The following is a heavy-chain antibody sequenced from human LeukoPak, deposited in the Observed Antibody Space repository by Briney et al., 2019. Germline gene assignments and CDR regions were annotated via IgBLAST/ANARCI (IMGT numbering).Heavy chain of an antibody. J-gene: IGHJ4*02. V-gene: IGHV1-18*01. Sequence: ASVKVSCKASGYTFTSYGISWVRQAPGQGLEWMGWISAYNGNTNYAQKLQGRVTMTTDTSTSTAYMELRSLRSDDTAVYYCARDHTYYDILTGYDAFDYWGQGTLVTVSS. CDR1: GYTFTSYG. D-gene: IGHD3-9*01. CDR2: ISAYNGNT. CDR3: ARDHTYYDILTGYDAFDY.